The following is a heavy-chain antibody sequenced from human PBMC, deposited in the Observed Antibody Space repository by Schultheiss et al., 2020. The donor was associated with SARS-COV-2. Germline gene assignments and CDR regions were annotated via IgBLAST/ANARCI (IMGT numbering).Heavy chain of an antibody. D-gene: IGHD3-16*02. Sequence: GESLKISCAASGFTFSSYGMHWVRQAPGKGLEWVGRIKSKTDGGTTDYAAPVKGRFTISRDDSKNTLYLQMNSLKTEDTAVYYCARLELSLSAFDYWGQGTLVTVSS. CDR3: ARLELSLSAFDY. J-gene: IGHJ4*02. CDR1: GFTFSSYG. CDR2: IKSKTDGGTT. V-gene: IGHV3-15*01.